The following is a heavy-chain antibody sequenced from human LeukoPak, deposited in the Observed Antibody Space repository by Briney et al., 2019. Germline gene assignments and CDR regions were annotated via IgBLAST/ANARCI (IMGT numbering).Heavy chain of an antibody. CDR2: ISYDRSSK. J-gene: IGHJ4*02. CDR3: ARDRASTSGYHDY. D-gene: IGHD2-2*01. CDR1: GFTFSIYA. V-gene: IGHV3-30*04. Sequence: GGSLRLSCGPSGFTFSIYAMHGVRQARGRGGEWVAVISYDRSSKYYADSVKGRFTISRDNSKNTLYLQMNSLRAEDTAVYYCARDRASTSGYHDYWGQGTLVTVSS.